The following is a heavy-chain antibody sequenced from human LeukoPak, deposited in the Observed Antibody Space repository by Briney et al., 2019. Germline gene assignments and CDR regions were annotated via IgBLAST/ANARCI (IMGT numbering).Heavy chain of an antibody. J-gene: IGHJ4*02. CDR1: GFTFSGHA. CDR2: ISSSSSYI. Sequence: PGGSLRLSCAASGFTFSGHAITWVRQAPGKGLEWVSSISSSSSYIYYADSVKGRFTISRDNAKNTLYLQMNSLRAEDTAVYYCTKDTFGRDDDWGQGTLVTVSS. V-gene: IGHV3-21*01. CDR3: TKDTFGRDDD. D-gene: IGHD3-10*01.